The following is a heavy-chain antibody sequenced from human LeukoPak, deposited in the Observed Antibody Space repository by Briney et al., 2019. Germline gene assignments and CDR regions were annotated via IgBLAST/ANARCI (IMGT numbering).Heavy chain of an antibody. CDR2: ISSTSSTI. D-gene: IGHD2-15*01. Sequence: PGGSLRLSCAASGFTFSRDSMNWVRQAPGKGLEWLSYISSTSSTIYYADSVKGRFTISRDNAENSLYLRMNSLRDEDTAVYYCASRIALDYWGQGTLVTVSS. CDR1: GFTFSRDS. V-gene: IGHV3-48*02. CDR3: ASRIALDY. J-gene: IGHJ4*02.